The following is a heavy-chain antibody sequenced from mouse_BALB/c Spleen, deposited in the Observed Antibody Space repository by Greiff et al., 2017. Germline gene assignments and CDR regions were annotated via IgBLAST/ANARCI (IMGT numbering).Heavy chain of an antibody. V-gene: IGHV5-6-5*01. CDR3: ARGDGGIDY. Sequence: EVHLVESGGGLVKPGGSLKFSCAASGFTFSSYAMSWVRQIPEKRLEWVASISSGGYTYYPDSVKGRFTISRDNARNILYLQMSSLRSEDTAMYYCARGDGGIDYWGQGTTLTVSS. CDR2: ISSGGYT. CDR1: GFTFSSYA. J-gene: IGHJ2*01.